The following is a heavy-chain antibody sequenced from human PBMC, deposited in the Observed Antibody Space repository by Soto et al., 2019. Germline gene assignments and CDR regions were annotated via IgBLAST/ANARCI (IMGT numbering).Heavy chain of an antibody. CDR3: ARDRCRSASCYQTYAFDL. D-gene: IGHD2-15*01. V-gene: IGHV3-21*01. Sequence: GGSLRLSCAASGFNFSSYTMNWFRQAPGKGLEWVSSISSGNRYIYYADSVRGRLIISRDDATNSLYLQMTSLRAEDTAVYYCARDRCRSASCYQTYAFDLWGQGTMVTVSS. CDR2: ISSGNRYI. CDR1: GFNFSSYT. J-gene: IGHJ3*01.